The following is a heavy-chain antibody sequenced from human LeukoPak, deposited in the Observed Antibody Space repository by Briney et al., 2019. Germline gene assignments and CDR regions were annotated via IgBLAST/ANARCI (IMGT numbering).Heavy chain of an antibody. V-gene: IGHV1-8*02. J-gene: IGHJ5*02. D-gene: IGHD2-2*01. CDR1: GYTFTGYY. CDR3: ARAPPARRYCSSTSCYPNRFDP. CDR2: INPNSGNT. Sequence: ASVKVSCKASGYTFTGYYMHWVRQAPGQGLEWMGWINPNSGNTGYAQKFQGRVTMTRNTSISTAYMELSSLRSEDTAVYYCARAPPARRYCSSTSCYPNRFDPWGQGTLVTVSS.